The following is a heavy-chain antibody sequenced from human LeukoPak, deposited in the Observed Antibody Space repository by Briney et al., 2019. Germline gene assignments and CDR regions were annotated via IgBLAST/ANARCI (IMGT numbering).Heavy chain of an antibody. CDR1: GYTFTSYY. CDR3: ARDVAPRMIEGKYYFDY. J-gene: IGHJ4*02. CDR2: INPSGGST. V-gene: IGHV1-46*01. Sequence: ASVKVSCKASGYTFTSYYMHWVRQAPGQGLEWMGKINPSGGSTSYAQKFQGRVTMTRDTSTSTVYMELSSLRSEDTAVYYCARDVAPRMIEGKYYFDYWGQGTLVTVSS. D-gene: IGHD3-22*01.